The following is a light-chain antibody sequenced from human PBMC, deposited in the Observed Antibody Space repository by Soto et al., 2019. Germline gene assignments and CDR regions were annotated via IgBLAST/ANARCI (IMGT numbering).Light chain of an antibody. CDR2: KDS. V-gene: IGLV3-25*03. CDR1: ALPKQY. CDR3: QSADSSGTIEV. J-gene: IGLJ2*01. Sequence: SYELTQPPSVSVSPGQTARITCSGDALPKQYAYWYQQKPGQAPVLVIYKDSERPSGIPERFSGSSSGTTVTLTISGVQADDEADYYCQSADSSGTIEVFGGGTKVTVL.